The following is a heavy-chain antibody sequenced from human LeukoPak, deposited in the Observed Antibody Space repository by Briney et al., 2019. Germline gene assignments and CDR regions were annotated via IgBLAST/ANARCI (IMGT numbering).Heavy chain of an antibody. CDR2: IYYSGST. J-gene: IGHJ4*02. V-gene: IGHV4-59*01. D-gene: IGHD1-1*01. Sequence: SETLSLTCTVSGGSISSYYWSWIRQPPGEGLEWIGYIYYSGSTNYNPSLKSRVTISVDTSKNQFSLKLSSVTAADTAVYYCASSGTEGSFDYWGQGTLVTVSS. CDR3: ASSGTEGSFDY. CDR1: GGSISSYY.